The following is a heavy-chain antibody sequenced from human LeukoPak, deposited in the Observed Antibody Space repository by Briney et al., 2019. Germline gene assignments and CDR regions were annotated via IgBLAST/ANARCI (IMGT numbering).Heavy chain of an antibody. CDR2: ISYDGSNK. CDR3: AKGLRGSGMGWFDP. V-gene: IGHV3-30*18. Sequence: GGSLRLSCAASGFTFSSYGMHWARQAPGKGLVGVSVISYDGSNKYYAVSVKGRVTISRANSKNTLYLQMNSLRAENTAVYYCAKGLRGSGMGWFDPWGQGTLVTVSS. J-gene: IGHJ5*02. D-gene: IGHD3-10*01. CDR1: GFTFSSYG.